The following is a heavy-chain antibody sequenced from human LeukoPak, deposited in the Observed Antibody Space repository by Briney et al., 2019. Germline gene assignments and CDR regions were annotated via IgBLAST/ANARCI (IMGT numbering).Heavy chain of an antibody. J-gene: IGHJ3*02. V-gene: IGHV3-23*01. Sequence: GGSLRLSCAASGFTFSTYAMSWVRQAPGKGLEWVSAISGSGGSTYYADSVKGRFTIPRDNSKNTLYLQMNSLRAEDTAVYYCAKGIVPAPNGAFDIWGQGTMVTVSS. CDR3: AKGIVPAPNGAFDI. CDR2: ISGSGGST. CDR1: GFTFSTYA. D-gene: IGHD2-2*01.